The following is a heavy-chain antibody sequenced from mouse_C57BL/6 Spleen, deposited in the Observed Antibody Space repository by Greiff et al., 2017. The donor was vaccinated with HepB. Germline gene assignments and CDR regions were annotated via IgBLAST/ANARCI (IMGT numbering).Heavy chain of an antibody. CDR2: ISSGGDYI. CDR3: TLINHAMDY. D-gene: IGHD1-1*01. J-gene: IGHJ4*01. V-gene: IGHV5-9-1*02. Sequence: EVKLVESGAGLVKSGGSLKLSCAASGFTFSSYAMSWVRQTQEKRLEWVAYISSGGDYIYYADTVKGRFTISRDNARNTLYLQMSSLKSEDTAMYYCTLINHAMDYWGQGTSVTVSS. CDR1: GFTFSSYA.